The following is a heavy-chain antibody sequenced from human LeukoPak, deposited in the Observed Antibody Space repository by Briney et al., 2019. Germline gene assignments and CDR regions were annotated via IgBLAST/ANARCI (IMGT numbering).Heavy chain of an antibody. CDR3: ARHRTPYYYYYGMDV. CDR1: GGSFSGYY. Sequence: SETLSLTCAVYGGSFSGYYWSWIRQPPGKGLEWIGYIYYSGSTNYNPSLKSRVTISVDTSKNQFSLNLSSVTAADTAVYYCARHRTPYYYYYGMDVWGQGTTVTVSS. J-gene: IGHJ6*02. CDR2: IYYSGST. D-gene: IGHD2-2*01. V-gene: IGHV4-59*08.